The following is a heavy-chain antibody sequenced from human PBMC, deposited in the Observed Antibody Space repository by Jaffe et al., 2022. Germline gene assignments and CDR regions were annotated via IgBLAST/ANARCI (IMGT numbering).Heavy chain of an antibody. D-gene: IGHD2-15*01. CDR3: ARRIQVSDCYGGSCGQGSWLDP. CDR2: IHNSGST. CDR1: GDSISRYS. V-gene: IGHV4-59*01. Sequence: QVQLQESGPGLVKPSETLSLTCTVSGDSISRYSWNWIRQPPGKGLEWIGYIHNSGSTIYNPSLKSRVTISVDTSKNQFSLKVNSVTAADTAVYYCARRIQVSDCYGGSCGQGSWLDPWGQGTPVTVSS. J-gene: IGHJ5*02.